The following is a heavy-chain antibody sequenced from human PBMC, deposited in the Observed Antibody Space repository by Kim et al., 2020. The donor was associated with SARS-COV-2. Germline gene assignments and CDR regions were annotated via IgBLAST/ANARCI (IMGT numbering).Heavy chain of an antibody. Sequence: GGSLRLSCAASGFTFSRYWMHWVRQVPGKGLVWVSRINSDGSSTSYADPVRGRFTISRDNAKSTLYLEMNSLRDEDTAVYYCARDIGASAGPDSWGQGTLAT. CDR1: GFTFSRYW. J-gene: IGHJ5*01. V-gene: IGHV3-74*01. CDR3: ARDIGASAGPDS. CDR2: INSDGSST. D-gene: IGHD6-13*01.